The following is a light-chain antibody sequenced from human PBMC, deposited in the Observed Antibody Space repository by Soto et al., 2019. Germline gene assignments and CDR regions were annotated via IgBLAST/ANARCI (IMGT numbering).Light chain of an antibody. Sequence: VPIPCRASQNIDDCLAWYQQKPGKAPKLLIHDASNLQSGVPSRFSGSGSGTEFTLTISSLPPEDFATYYCQQFNSYPLPFGRGT. CDR2: DAS. J-gene: IGKJ4*01. CDR3: QQFNSYPLP. CDR1: QNIDDC. V-gene: IGKV1-5*01.